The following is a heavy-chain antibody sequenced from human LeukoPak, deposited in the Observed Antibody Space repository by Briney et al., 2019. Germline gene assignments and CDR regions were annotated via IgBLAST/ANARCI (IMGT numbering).Heavy chain of an antibody. J-gene: IGHJ4*02. CDR3: AKAYYYDNSGYYFRYFDY. CDR2: ISGSGVST. Sequence: GGSLRLSCAASGFTFSSYAMTWVRQAPGKGLEWVSRISGSGVSTYYADSVKGRFTISRDNSKNTLYLQVNSLRAEDTAVYYCAKAYYYDNSGYYFRYFDYWGQGTLVTVSS. V-gene: IGHV3-23*01. CDR1: GFTFSSYA. D-gene: IGHD3-22*01.